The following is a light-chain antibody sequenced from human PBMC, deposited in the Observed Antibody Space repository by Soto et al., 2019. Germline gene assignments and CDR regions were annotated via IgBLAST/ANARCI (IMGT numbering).Light chain of an antibody. CDR1: SGSIASNY. J-gene: IGLJ2*01. Sequence: NFMLTQPHSVSESPGKTVTISCTGSSGSIASNYVQWYQQRPGSAPTTVIYEDNQRPSGVPDRFSGSIDSSSNSASLTISGLKTEDEADYYCQSYDSSNFGGGTKLTVL. CDR2: EDN. CDR3: QSYDSSN. V-gene: IGLV6-57*02.